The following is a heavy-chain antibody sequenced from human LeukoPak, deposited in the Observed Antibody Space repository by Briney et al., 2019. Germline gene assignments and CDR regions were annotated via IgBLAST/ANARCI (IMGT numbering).Heavy chain of an antibody. V-gene: IGHV1-24*01. CDR2: FDPEDGET. D-gene: IGHD3-3*01. J-gene: IGHJ5*02. Sequence: ASVKVSCEVSGYTLTELSMHWVRQAPGKGLEWMGGFDPEDGETIYAQKFQGRVTMTEDTSTDTAYMELSSLRSEDTAVYYCATDRGYYDFWSGYSAVKYNWFDPWGQGTLVTVSS. CDR3: ATDRGYYDFWSGYSAVKYNWFDP. CDR1: GYTLTELS.